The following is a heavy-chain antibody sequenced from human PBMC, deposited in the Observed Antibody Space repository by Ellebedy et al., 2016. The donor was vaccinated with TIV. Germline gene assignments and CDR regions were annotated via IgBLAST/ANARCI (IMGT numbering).Heavy chain of an antibody. CDR2: INVGNANT. CDR1: GFTFVSYA. V-gene: IGHV1-3*01. D-gene: IGHD7-27*01. Sequence: AASVKVSCKASGFTFVSYAIQWVRPAPGQRLEWLGWINVGNANTKYSQKFQGRVTITRDTSASTAYMELSSLRSEDTAVYYCATGSGLWGQGTLVTVSS. CDR3: ATGSGL. J-gene: IGHJ4*02.